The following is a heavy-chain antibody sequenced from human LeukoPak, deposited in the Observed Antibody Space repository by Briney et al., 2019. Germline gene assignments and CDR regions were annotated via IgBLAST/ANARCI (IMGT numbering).Heavy chain of an antibody. J-gene: IGHJ6*02. CDR2: IYSDGDT. D-gene: IGHD3-10*01. CDR3: ARERIYFGSGRDLTDARLFYYYGMDI. CDR1: GFTFSDNC. Sequence: GGSLRLSCVASGFTFSDNCMSWVRQAPGKGLEWVSVIYSDGDTYFSDSVKGRFTISRDNSKNTLYLQMNSLRAEDTAVYYCARERIYFGSGRDLTDARLFYYYGMDIWGQGTTVTVSS. V-gene: IGHV3-53*01.